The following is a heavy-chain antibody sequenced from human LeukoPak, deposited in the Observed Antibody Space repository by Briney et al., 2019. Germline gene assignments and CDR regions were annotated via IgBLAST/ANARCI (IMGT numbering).Heavy chain of an antibody. CDR2: ISYDGSNK. CDR1: GFTFSSYG. J-gene: IGHJ4*02. D-gene: IGHD5-12*01. CDR3: SRGYDYALDY. V-gene: IGHV3-30*03. Sequence: GGSLGLSCAASGFTFSSYGMHWVRQAPGKGLEWVAVISYDGSNKYYADSVKGRFTISSDNSKNTLYLQMNSLRAEDTAVYYCSRGYDYALDYWGQGTLVIVSS.